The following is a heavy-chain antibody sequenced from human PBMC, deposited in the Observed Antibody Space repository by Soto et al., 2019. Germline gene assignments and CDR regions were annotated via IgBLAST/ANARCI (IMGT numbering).Heavy chain of an antibody. CDR1: GFTFSSYA. CDR2: ISGSGGST. V-gene: IGHV3-23*01. CDR3: AKSTTPYLESSTRQPHFQH. J-gene: IGHJ1*01. D-gene: IGHD1-1*01. Sequence: EVQLLESGGGLVQPGGSLRLSCAASGFTFSSYAMSWVRQAPGKGLEWVSAISGSGGSTYYADSVKGRFTISRDNSKNTLYLQMNSLRAEDTAVYYCAKSTTPYLESSTRQPHFQHWGQGTLVTVSS.